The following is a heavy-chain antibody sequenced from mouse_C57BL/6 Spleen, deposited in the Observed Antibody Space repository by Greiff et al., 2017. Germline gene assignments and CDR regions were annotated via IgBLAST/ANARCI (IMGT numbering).Heavy chain of an antibody. CDR1: GFTFSDYY. CDR2: INYDGSST. CDR3: ARGTTVEDYYAMDY. Sequence: EVKVEESEGGLVQPGSSMKLSCTASGFTFSDYYMAWVRQVPEKGLEWVANINYDGSSTYYLDPLKSRFTISRDNAKNTLYLQMSSLKSEDTATYYCARGTTVEDYYAMDYWGQGTSVTVSS. D-gene: IGHD1-1*01. V-gene: IGHV5-16*01. J-gene: IGHJ4*01.